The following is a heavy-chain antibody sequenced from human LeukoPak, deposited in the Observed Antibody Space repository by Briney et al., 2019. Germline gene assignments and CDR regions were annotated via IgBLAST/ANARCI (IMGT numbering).Heavy chain of an antibody. J-gene: IGHJ6*03. V-gene: IGHV1-2*02. CDR2: INPNSGGT. CDR1: GYTFTGYY. D-gene: IGHD2-2*01. Sequence: PWASVKVSCKASGYTFTGYYMHWVRQAPGQGLEWMGWINPNSGGTNHAQKFQGRVTMTRDTSISTAYMELSRLRSDDTAVYYCARGRSSSTRLYYYYYYMDVWGKGTTDAVSS. CDR3: ARGRSSSTRLYYYYYYMDV.